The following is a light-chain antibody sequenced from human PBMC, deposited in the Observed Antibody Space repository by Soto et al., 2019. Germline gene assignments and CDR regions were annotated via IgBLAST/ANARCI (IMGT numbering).Light chain of an antibody. CDR1: QTINDC. V-gene: IGKV1-5*03. Sequence: DIQITQSPSTLSASVGDRVTIACRSSQTINDCLAWYQQKPGKVPALLIYRASNLQNGVPSRFSGSGSGTEFTLTISSLQPDDFATYYCLQYNSYSYTFGQGTKVDIK. CDR3: LQYNSYSYT. CDR2: RAS. J-gene: IGKJ2*01.